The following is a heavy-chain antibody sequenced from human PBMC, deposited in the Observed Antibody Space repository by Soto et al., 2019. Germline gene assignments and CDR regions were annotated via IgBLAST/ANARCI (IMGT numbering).Heavy chain of an antibody. CDR3: ARDMGLAAAAYFDF. J-gene: IGHJ4*02. Sequence: GGSLRLSCAASGFTFSSYAMHWVRQAPGKGLEWVAVISYDGSNKYYADSVKGRFTISRDNSKNTLYLQMNSLRAEDTAVYYCARDMGLAAAAYFDFRGQGPLVTVSS. V-gene: IGHV3-30-3*01. CDR1: GFTFSSYA. CDR2: ISYDGSNK. D-gene: IGHD6-13*01.